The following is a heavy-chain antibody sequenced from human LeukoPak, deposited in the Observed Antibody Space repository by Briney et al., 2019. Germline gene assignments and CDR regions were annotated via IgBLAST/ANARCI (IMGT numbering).Heavy chain of an antibody. J-gene: IGHJ4*02. Sequence: SETLSLTCTVSGGSISYYYWNWIRQPAGKGLEWIGRIYTSGSTNYNPSLKSRVTMSVDTSKNQFSLNLSSVTAADTGVYYCARQEGELQGYFDYWGQGTLVTVSS. D-gene: IGHD1-7*01. CDR2: IYTSGST. CDR1: GGSISYYY. V-gene: IGHV4-4*07. CDR3: ARQEGELQGYFDY.